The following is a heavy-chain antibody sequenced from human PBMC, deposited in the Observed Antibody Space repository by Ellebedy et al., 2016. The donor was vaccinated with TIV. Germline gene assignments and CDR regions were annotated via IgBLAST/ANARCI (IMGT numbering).Heavy chain of an antibody. Sequence: GESLKISXAASGFTLSRSWMSWVRQAPGKGLEWVANINQDGSEKSYEDSVKGRFTISRDKAKNSLYLQMNSLRAEDTAVYYCASSYSGYDSGHLWGQGTLVTVSS. D-gene: IGHD5-12*01. CDR3: ASSYSGYDSGHL. J-gene: IGHJ4*02. CDR1: GFTLSRSW. CDR2: INQDGSEK. V-gene: IGHV3-7*01.